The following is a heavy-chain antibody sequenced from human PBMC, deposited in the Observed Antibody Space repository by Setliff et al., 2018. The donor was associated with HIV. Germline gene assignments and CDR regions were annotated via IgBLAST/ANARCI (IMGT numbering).Heavy chain of an antibody. CDR2: ISHNGGF. D-gene: IGHD6-13*01. CDR3: ARWAGSSSWAGRGYYYYMDV. CDR1: GFTFTSYS. V-gene: IGHV4-34*10. Sequence: PGGSLRLSCAASGFTFTSYSVNWVRQAPGKGLEWIGEISHNGGFNYSPSLESRLTMSVDTPRNQVSLKLSSVTAADTAVYYCARWAGSSSWAGRGYYYYMDVWGKGTTVTVSS. J-gene: IGHJ6*03.